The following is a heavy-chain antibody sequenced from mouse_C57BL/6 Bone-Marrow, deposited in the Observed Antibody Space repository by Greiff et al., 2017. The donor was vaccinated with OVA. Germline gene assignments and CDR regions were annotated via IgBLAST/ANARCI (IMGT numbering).Heavy chain of an antibody. J-gene: IGHJ1*03. CDR1: GYSFTGYY. Sequence: VHVKQSGPELVKPGASVKISCKASGYSFTGYYMNWVKQSPEKSLEWIGEINPSTGGTTYNQKFKAKATLTVDKSSSTAYMQLKSLTSEDSAVYYCATVWYFDVWGTGTTVTVSS. CDR2: INPSTGGT. V-gene: IGHV1-42*01. CDR3: ATVWYFDV.